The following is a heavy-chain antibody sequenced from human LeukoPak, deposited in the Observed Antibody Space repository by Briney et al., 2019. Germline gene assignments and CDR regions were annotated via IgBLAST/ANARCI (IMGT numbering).Heavy chain of an antibody. CDR1: GITLSNYG. CDR2: ISDSGITT. J-gene: IGHJ4*02. Sequence: QTGGSLRLSCAVSGITLSNYGMSWVRQAPGKGLEWVAGISDSGITTNYADSVKGRFTISRDTPKNTLYLQMNSLRAEDTAVYFCAKRGVVIRVILVGFHKEAYYFDSWGQGALVTVSS. CDR3: AKRGVVIRVILVGFHKEAYYFDS. D-gene: IGHD3-22*01. V-gene: IGHV3-23*01.